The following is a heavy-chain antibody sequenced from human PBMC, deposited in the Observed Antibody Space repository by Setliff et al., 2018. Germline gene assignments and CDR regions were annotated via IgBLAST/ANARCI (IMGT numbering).Heavy chain of an antibody. D-gene: IGHD4-4*01. CDR3: ARAGAYRYFDY. CDR2: INHTGTI. CDR1: GGSFSSYY. V-gene: IGHV4-34*01. J-gene: IGHJ4*02. Sequence: PETLSLTCAASGGSFSSYYWTWIRQSPGKGLEWIGEINHTGTIKYNPSLKSRLTISVDTSKNQYSLNLRSVTDADTAVYYCARAGAYRYFDYWGQGALVTVSS.